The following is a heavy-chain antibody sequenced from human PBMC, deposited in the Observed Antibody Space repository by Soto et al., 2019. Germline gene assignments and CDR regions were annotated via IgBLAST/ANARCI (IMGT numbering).Heavy chain of an antibody. CDR2: IKHRGVA. V-gene: IGHV4-34*01. D-gene: IGHD3-22*01. Sequence: VYGSGYGDPYWTWVRQSSGKGLEWLGEIKHRGVATYNPTLKGRLDMSLNPAKKEFSLKMESVTAADSGIYYCAKGGDAYDRGGYHYSAFLEFWGQGTQVTVSS. CDR3: AKGGDAYDRGGYHYSAFLEF. CDR1: GSGYGDPY. J-gene: IGHJ4*02.